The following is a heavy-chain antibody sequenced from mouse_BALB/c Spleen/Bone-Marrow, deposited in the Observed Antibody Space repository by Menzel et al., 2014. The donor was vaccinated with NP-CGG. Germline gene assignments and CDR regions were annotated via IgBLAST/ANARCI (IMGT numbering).Heavy chain of an antibody. CDR2: INPINGGT. Sequence: QVQLKQSGAELVKPGASVKLSCKASGYTFTSYYMYWVRQRPGQGLEWIGEINPINGGTNFSEKFKSRATLTVDKSSSTAFMQLSTLTSEDSAVYYCTRSNYGYWYFDVWGAGTTVTVSS. D-gene: IGHD1-1*01. CDR1: GYTFTSYY. V-gene: IGHV1S81*02. J-gene: IGHJ1*01. CDR3: TRSNYGYWYFDV.